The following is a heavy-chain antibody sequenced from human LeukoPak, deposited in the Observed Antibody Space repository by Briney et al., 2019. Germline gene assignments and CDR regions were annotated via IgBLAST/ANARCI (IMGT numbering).Heavy chain of an antibody. CDR3: ARGGYSGSRYPFFDY. J-gene: IGHJ4*02. CDR1: GGSFSGYY. V-gene: IGHV4-34*01. CDR2: INHSGST. D-gene: IGHD6-13*01. Sequence: SETLSLTCAVYGGSFSGYYWSWIRQPPGKGLEWIGEINHSGSTNYNPSLKSRVAISVDTSKNQFSLKLSSVTAADTAVYYCARGGYSGSRYPFFDYWGQGTLVTVSS.